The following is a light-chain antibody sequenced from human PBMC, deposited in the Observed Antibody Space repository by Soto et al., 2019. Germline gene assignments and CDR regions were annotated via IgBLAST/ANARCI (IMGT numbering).Light chain of an antibody. CDR2: DAS. J-gene: IGKJ1*01. CDR1: QSISSW. Sequence: DIQMTQSPSTLSASVGDRVTITCRASQSISSWLAWYQQKPGKAPKVLIYDASSLESGVPSRFSGSGSGTEFSLTISSLQPDDFATYYCQQYNHYWTFGQGTRVE. V-gene: IGKV1-5*01. CDR3: QQYNHYWT.